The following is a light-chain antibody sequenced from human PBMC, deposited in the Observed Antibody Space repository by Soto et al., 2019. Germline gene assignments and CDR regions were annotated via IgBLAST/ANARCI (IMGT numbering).Light chain of an antibody. J-gene: IGKJ5*01. CDR2: GAS. CDR3: QQYNNWPPIT. V-gene: IGKV3-15*01. CDR1: QSVSGN. Sequence: EIVMTQSPATLSVSPGERATLSCRASQSVSGNLAWYQQKPGQAPRRLIYGASTRATGIPARFSGSGSGTEFTLTISSLQSEDFAVYSCQQYNNWPPITFGQGTRLEIK.